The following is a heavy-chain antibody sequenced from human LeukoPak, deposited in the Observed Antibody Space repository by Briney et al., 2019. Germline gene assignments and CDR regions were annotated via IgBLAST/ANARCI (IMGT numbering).Heavy chain of an antibody. Sequence: SETLSLTCTVSGGSISSYYWSWIRQPPGKGLEWIGYIYYSGSTNYNPSLKSRVTISVDTSKNQFSLKLSSVTAADTAMYYCAKSGGYGLIDYWGQGTLVTVSS. V-gene: IGHV4-59*08. J-gene: IGHJ4*02. CDR1: GGSISSYY. CDR3: AKSGGYGLIDY. D-gene: IGHD1-26*01. CDR2: IYYSGST.